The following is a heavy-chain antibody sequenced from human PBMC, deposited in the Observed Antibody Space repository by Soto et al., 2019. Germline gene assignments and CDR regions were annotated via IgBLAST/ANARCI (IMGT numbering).Heavy chain of an antibody. D-gene: IGHD3-3*01. CDR3: AIDNSRYDFWSGYVLDY. Sequence: QVQLVESGGGVVQPGRSLRLSCAASGFTFSSCGVHWVRQAPGKGLQWVAVISYDGSNKYYADSVKGRFTISRDNSKSTLYVQMNSLRPEDTAVYYCAIDNSRYDFWSGYVLDYWGQGTLVTVSS. CDR2: ISYDGSNK. V-gene: IGHV3-30*03. J-gene: IGHJ4*02. CDR1: GFTFSSCG.